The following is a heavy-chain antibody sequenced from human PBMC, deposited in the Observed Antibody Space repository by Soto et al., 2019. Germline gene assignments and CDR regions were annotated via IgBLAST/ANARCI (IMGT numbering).Heavy chain of an antibody. CDR2: IIPILGIA. V-gene: IGHV1-69*02. D-gene: IGHD5-12*01. CDR1: GGTFSSYT. CDR3: ARGADSGYDYWTAGGGRPYYYYMDV. Sequence: ASVKVSCKASGGTFSSYTISWVRQAPGQGLEWMGRIIPILGIANYAQKFQGRVTITADKSTSTAYMELSSLRSEDTAVYYCARGADSGYDYWTAGGGRPYYYYMDVWGKGTTVTVSS. J-gene: IGHJ6*03.